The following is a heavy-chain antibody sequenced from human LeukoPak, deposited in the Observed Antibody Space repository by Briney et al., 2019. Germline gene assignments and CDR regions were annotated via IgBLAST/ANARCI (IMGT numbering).Heavy chain of an antibody. CDR2: ITSSSSYI. D-gene: IGHD3-10*02. V-gene: IGHV3-21*01. J-gene: IGHJ6*04. Sequence: GGSLRLSCAASGFTFTTYWMSWVRQAPGKGLEWVSSITSSSSYIYYADSVKGRFTISRDNAKNSLYLQMNSLRAEDTAVYYCAELGITMIGGVWGKGTTVTISS. CDR1: GFTFTTYW. CDR3: AELGITMIGGV.